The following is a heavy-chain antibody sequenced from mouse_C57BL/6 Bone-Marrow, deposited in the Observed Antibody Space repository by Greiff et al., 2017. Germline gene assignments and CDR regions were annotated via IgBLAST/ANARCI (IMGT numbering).Heavy chain of an antibody. CDR3: AGGLPHAMDY. D-gene: IGHD2-1*01. CDR1: GYTFTSYN. Sequence: QVQLKQSGAELVRLGASVKMSCKASGYTFTSYNMHWVKQTPRQGLEWIGAIYPGNGDTSYNQKFKGKATLTVDKSSSTAYMQLSSLTSEDSAGDICAGGLPHAMDYWGQGTSVTVSS. V-gene: IGHV1-12*01. J-gene: IGHJ4*01. CDR2: IYPGNGDT.